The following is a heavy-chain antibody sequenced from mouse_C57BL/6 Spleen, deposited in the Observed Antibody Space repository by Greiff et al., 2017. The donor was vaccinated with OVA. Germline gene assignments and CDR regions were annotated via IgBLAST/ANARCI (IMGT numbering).Heavy chain of an antibody. D-gene: IGHD6-1*01. CDR3: ARADSFFDY. J-gene: IGHJ2*01. V-gene: IGHV3-6*01. CDR2: ISYDGSN. Sequence: EVQLQESGPGLVKPSQSLSLTCSVTGYSITSGYYWNWIRQFPGNKLEWMGYISYDGSNNYNPSLKNRISITRDTSKNQFFLKLNSVTTEDTATYYCARADSFFDYWGQGTTLTVSS. CDR1: GYSITSGYY.